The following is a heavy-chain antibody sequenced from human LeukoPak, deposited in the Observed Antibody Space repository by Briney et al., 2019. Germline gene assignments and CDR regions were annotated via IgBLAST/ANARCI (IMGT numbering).Heavy chain of an antibody. D-gene: IGHD6-13*01. CDR1: GGSFSGYY. CDR3: ARDFGAPIAAAGGDY. J-gene: IGHJ4*02. CDR2: INHSGST. Sequence: SETLSLTCAVYGGSFSGYYWSWIRQPPGKGLEWIGEINHSGSTNYNPSLKSRVTISVDTSKNQFSLKLSSVTAADTAVYYCARDFGAPIAAAGGDYWGQGTLVTVSS. V-gene: IGHV4-34*01.